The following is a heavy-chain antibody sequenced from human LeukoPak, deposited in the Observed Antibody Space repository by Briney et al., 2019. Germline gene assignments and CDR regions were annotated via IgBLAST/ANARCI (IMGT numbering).Heavy chain of an antibody. D-gene: IGHD3/OR15-3a*01. CDR1: GFTFSPYI. J-gene: IGHJ3*02. CDR2: ISSNSRTI. Sequence: GGSLTLSHAPSGFTFSPYIMHWVRPAPGKGREWVAYISSNSRTINYADSVKGRFTISRDNAKNSLYLQMNSLRDEDTAVYYCARDEDYAFDIWGQGTMVTVSS. CDR3: ARDEDYAFDI. V-gene: IGHV3-48*02.